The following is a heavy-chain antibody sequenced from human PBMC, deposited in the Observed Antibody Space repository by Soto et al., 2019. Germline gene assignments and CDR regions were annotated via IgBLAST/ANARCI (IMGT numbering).Heavy chain of an antibody. CDR3: ARSLRFLEWLLFEGMDV. CDR2: INPNSGGT. V-gene: IGHV1-2*02. J-gene: IGHJ6*02. CDR1: GYTFTGYY. Sequence: AASVKVSCKASGYTFTGYYMHWVRQAPGQGLEWMGWINPNSGGTNYAQKFQGRVTMTRDTSISTAYMELSRLRSDDTAVYYCARSLRFLEWLLFEGMDVWGQGTTVTVSS. D-gene: IGHD3-3*01.